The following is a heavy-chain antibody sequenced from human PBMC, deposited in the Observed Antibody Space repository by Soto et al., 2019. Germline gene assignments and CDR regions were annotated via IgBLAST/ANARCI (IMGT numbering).Heavy chain of an antibody. CDR2: IYYIGST. Sequence: KPSETLSLTCTVSGGSISSGDYFWSWIRQHPGKGLEWIGYIYYIGSTYYNPSLKSRVSISVDTSKNRFSLKLSSVTAADTAVYYCASLVALTYCSGGTCYGGIDYWGQGTLVTVSS. CDR1: GGSISSGDYF. CDR3: ASLVALTYCSGGTCYGGIDY. D-gene: IGHD2-15*01. J-gene: IGHJ4*02. V-gene: IGHV4-31*03.